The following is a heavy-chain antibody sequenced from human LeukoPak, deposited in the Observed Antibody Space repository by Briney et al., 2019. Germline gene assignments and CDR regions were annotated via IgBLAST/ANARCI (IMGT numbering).Heavy chain of an antibody. D-gene: IGHD5-12*01. Sequence: TSETLSLTCTVSGGSISSSSYYWGWIRQPPGKGLEWIGNIYYSGSSYYNPSLKSRVTISVDTSKNQFSLKLSSVTAEDTAVYYCARDPGSGYEEHFDYWGQGTLVTVSS. CDR1: GGSISSSSYY. J-gene: IGHJ4*02. V-gene: IGHV4-39*07. CDR3: ARDPGSGYEEHFDY. CDR2: IYYSGSS.